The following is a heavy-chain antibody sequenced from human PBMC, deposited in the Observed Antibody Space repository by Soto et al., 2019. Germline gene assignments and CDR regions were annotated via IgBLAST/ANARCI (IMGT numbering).Heavy chain of an antibody. D-gene: IGHD2-2*01. CDR1: GGSISSGGYY. J-gene: IGHJ5*02. Sequence: TLSLTCTVSGGSISSGGYYWSWIRQRPGKGLEWIGYIYYSGSTYYNPSLKSRVTISVDTSKNQFSLKLSSVTAADTAVYYCARGKDIVVVSPNWFDPWGQGTLVTVSS. CDR3: ARGKDIVVVSPNWFDP. V-gene: IGHV4-31*03. CDR2: IYYSGST.